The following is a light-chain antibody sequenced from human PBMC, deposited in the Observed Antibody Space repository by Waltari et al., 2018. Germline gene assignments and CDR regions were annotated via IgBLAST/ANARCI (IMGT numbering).Light chain of an antibody. CDR1: KGISNY. CDR2: AAD. CDR3: LHHHSYPLT. V-gene: IGKV1-17*03. J-gene: IGKJ2*01. Sequence: DIQMTQSPSALSASVGDRVTITCRASKGISNYVAWFQQKSGKVPKRLIFAADTLESGVPPRFSGSGSGTEFTLTISSLQPEDFATYYCLHHHSYPLTFGPGTKLQMK.